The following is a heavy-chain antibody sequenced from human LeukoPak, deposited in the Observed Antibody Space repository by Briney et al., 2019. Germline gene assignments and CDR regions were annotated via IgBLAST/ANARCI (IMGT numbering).Heavy chain of an antibody. CDR2: IYYSGST. J-gene: IGHJ5*02. Sequence: SETLSLTCTISGGSISSYYWSWIRQPPGKGLEWIGYIYYSGSTNYNPSLKSRVTISVDTSKNQFSLKLSSVTAADTAVYYCAGQIMSGTVTTLSFDPWGQGTLVTVSS. D-gene: IGHD4-17*01. CDR1: GGSISSYY. CDR3: AGQIMSGTVTTLSFDP. V-gene: IGHV4-59*08.